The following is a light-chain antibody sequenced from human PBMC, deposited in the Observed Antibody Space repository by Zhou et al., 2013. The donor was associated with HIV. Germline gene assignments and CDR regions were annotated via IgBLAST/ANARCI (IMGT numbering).Light chain of an antibody. CDR2: SAS. CDR1: QGIRND. CDR3: QQSFNTPMYT. V-gene: IGKV1-39*01. Sequence: DIQMTQSPSSLSASVGDRVTITCRASQGIRNDLGWYQQKPGKAPKRLIYSASNLQSGVPSRFSGSGSETDFTLTISSLQPEDIATYYCQQSFNTPMYTFGQGTKLEIK. J-gene: IGKJ2*01.